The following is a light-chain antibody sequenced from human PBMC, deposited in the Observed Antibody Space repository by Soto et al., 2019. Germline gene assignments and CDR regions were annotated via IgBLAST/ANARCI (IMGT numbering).Light chain of an antibody. Sequence: SYELTQPPSVSVAPGKTARISCRGNNIGSKSVHWYQQKPGQAPLLVIYYDRDRPSGIPERFSGSNSENTATLTIIRVEAGDEADYYCQVWDSSSDHVVFGGGTKLTVL. CDR3: QVWDSSSDHVV. V-gene: IGLV3-21*04. J-gene: IGLJ2*01. CDR1: NIGSKS. CDR2: YDR.